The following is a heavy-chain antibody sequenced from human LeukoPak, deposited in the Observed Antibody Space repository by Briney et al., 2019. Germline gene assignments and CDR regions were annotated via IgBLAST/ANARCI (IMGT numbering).Heavy chain of an antibody. V-gene: IGHV4-59*08. CDR3: ARQKSSGWHEVDY. D-gene: IGHD6-19*01. J-gene: IGHJ4*02. CDR2: IYYSGST. CDR1: GGSISSYY. Sequence: SETLSLTCTVSGGSISSYYWSWIRQPPGKGLEWIGYIYYSGSTNYNPSLKSRVTISVDTSKNQFSLKLSSVTAADTAVYYCARQKSSGWHEVDYWGQGTLVTVSS.